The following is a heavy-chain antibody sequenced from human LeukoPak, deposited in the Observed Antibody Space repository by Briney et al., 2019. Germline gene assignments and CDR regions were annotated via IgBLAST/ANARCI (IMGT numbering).Heavy chain of an antibody. J-gene: IGHJ4*02. CDR1: AFSFSRYG. Sequence: GRSLRLSCAASAFSFSRYGMHWVRQAPGKGLEWVAVISYDGTNKYYGDSVKGRFTISRDNSKNTLYLQMNSLRAEDTAVYYRATKLDNYFDYWGRGTLVAVSS. CDR3: ATKLDNYFDY. D-gene: IGHD1-1*01. V-gene: IGHV3-30*03. CDR2: ISYDGTNK.